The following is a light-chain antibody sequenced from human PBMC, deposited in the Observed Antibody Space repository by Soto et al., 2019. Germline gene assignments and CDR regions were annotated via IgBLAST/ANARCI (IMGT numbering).Light chain of an antibody. CDR1: QSVSSSY. CDR3: QQYGSSPWT. Sequence: IVLTQSPGTLSLSPGERATLYCRTSQSVSSSYLGWYQQKPGQAPRLLIYGASSRATGIPDRFSGSGSGTDFTLTISRLEPEDFAVYYCQQYGSSPWTFGQGTKVDIK. V-gene: IGKV3-20*01. J-gene: IGKJ1*01. CDR2: GAS.